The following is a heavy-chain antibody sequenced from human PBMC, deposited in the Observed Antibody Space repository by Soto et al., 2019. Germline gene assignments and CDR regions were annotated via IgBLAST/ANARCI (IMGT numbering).Heavy chain of an antibody. CDR1: GYTFTSYG. D-gene: IGHD4-17*01. CDR2: ISAYNGNT. J-gene: IGHJ3*02. V-gene: IGHV1-18*01. Sequence: QVQLVQSGAEVKKPGASVKGSCKASGYTFTSYGISWVRQAPGQGLEWMGWISAYNGNTNYAQKLQGRVTMTTDTSTSTAYMELRSLRSDDTAVYYCARALDYGGNHPHDAFDIWGQGTMVTVSS. CDR3: ARALDYGGNHPHDAFDI.